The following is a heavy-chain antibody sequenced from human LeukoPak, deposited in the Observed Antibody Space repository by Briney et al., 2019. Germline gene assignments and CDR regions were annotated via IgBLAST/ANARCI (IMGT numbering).Heavy chain of an antibody. D-gene: IGHD2-21*01. CDR3: ARRMTILWWPFDY. J-gene: IGHJ4*02. CDR1: GYSITSGYY. V-gene: IGHV4-38-2*01. CDR2: IYHSGST. Sequence: SETLSLTCAVSGYSITSGYYWGWIRQPPGKGLEWIGSIYHSGSTYYNPSLKSRVTISVDTSKNQFSLKLISVTAADTAVYYCARRMTILWWPFDYWGQGTLVTVSS.